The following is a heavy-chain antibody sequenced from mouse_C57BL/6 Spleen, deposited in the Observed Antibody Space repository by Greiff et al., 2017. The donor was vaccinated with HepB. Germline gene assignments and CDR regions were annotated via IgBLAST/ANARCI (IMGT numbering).Heavy chain of an antibody. V-gene: IGHV1-82*01. CDR1: GYAFSSSW. CDR3: ARYYRSSTGYFDY. Sequence: QVQLKESGPELVKPGASVKISCKASGYAFSSSWMNWVKQRPGKGLEWIGRIYPGDGDTNYNGKFKGKATLTADKSSSTAYMQLSRLTSEDSAVYFCARYYRSSTGYFDYWGQGTTLTVSS. D-gene: IGHD1-1*01. CDR2: IYPGDGDT. J-gene: IGHJ2*01.